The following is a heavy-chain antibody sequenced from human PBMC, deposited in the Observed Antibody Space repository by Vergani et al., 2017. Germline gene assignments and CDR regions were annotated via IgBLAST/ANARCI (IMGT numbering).Heavy chain of an antibody. CDR3: AGEGPEYTEQYYYYYYMDV. Sequence: VQLLESGGGLVQPGGSLRLSCAASGFTFSSYGMHWVRQAPGKGLEWVAVIWYDGSNKYYADSVKGRFTISRDNSKNTLYLQMNSLRAEDTAVYYCAGEGPEYTEQYYYYYYMDVWGKGTTVTVSS. J-gene: IGHJ6*03. CDR2: IWYDGSNK. V-gene: IGHV3-33*08. D-gene: IGHD1/OR15-1a*01. CDR1: GFTFSSYG.